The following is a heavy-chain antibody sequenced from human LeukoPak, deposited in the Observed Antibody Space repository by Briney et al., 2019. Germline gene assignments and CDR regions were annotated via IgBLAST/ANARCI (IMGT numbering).Heavy chain of an antibody. Sequence: ASVNVSCKASGYTFTSYGISWVRQAPGQGLEWMGWISAYNGNTNYAQKLQGRVTMTTDTSTSTAYMELRSLRSDDTAVYYCARSRRGLPSNTCFDYWGQGTLVTVSS. CDR3: ARSRRGLPSNTCFDY. J-gene: IGHJ4*02. CDR1: GYTFTSYG. V-gene: IGHV1-18*01. D-gene: IGHD2-15*01. CDR2: ISAYNGNT.